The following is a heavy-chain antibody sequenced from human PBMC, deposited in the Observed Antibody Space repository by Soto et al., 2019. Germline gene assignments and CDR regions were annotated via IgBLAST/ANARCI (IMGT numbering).Heavy chain of an antibody. J-gene: IGHJ3*01. CDR3: ARRPDGFDV. Sequence: PSETLSLTCEVYGGPLSGYYWSWIRQTPGKGLEWIGQINHGGGTNYNLSLKSRVSISIDTSKNQFSLTLNSVNAADTAVYYCARRPDGFDVWGQGTLVTVSS. CDR2: INHGGGT. V-gene: IGHV4-34*01. D-gene: IGHD6-6*01. CDR1: GGPLSGYY.